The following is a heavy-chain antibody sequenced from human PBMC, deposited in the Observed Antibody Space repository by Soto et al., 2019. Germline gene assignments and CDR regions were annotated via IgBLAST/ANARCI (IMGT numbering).Heavy chain of an antibody. CDR1: GFTFNDFF. CDR2: TSNSGNSV. V-gene: IGHV3-11*01. CDR3: ARNTFNGFDP. Sequence: QVQLVESGGALVKPGGSLRLSCAASGFTFNDFFMTWIRQAPGRGPEWVASTSNSGNSVYYADSVKGRVTVSRDNAQNTLTLQMTDPRVYDPAVYYCARNTFNGFDPWGQGTLVTVSS. J-gene: IGHJ5*02.